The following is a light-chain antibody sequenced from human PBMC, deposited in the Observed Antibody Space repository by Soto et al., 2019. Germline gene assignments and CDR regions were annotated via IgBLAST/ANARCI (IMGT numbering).Light chain of an antibody. CDR1: QSVSSK. J-gene: IGKJ1*01. CDR3: QQYHHWKT. V-gene: IGKV3-15*01. Sequence: EIVMTQSPATLSVSPGERATLSCRASQSVSSKLAWYQQKPGQAPRLLVYGVSTRATGIPVRFSGSGSGTEFTLTISSLQSEDFAVYYCQQYHHWKTFGQGTKVE. CDR2: GVS.